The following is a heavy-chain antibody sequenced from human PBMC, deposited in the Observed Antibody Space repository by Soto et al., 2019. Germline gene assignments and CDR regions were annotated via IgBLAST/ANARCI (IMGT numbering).Heavy chain of an antibody. Sequence: QLQLQESGPGLVKPSETLSLTCTVSGGSISSSDFYWGWLRQTPGKGLEFIGSMYYSGTTYYNPSRKSRVTPSVDTSKTPFTLKLISVTAADTAVYYCAVVDSTGNWFDPWGEGALVTVSS. CDR2: MYYSGTT. V-gene: IGHV4-39*01. CDR3: AVVDSTGNWFDP. CDR1: GGSISSSDFY. D-gene: IGHD6-25*01. J-gene: IGHJ5*02.